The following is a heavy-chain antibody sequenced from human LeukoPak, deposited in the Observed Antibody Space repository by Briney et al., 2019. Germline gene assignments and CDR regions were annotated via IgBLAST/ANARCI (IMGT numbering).Heavy chain of an antibody. CDR2: IWYDGSNK. CDR3: AKDQFKPSGITMLRGVRGYYYNMDV. CDR1: GFTFSNYG. Sequence: PGRSLRLSCAASGFTFSNYGMHWVRQAPGKGLEWVAFIWYDGSNKYYADSVKGRFTISRDNSKNTLYLQMNSLRAEDTAVYYCAKDQFKPSGITMLRGVRGYYYNMDVWGKGTTVTISS. D-gene: IGHD3-10*01. J-gene: IGHJ6*03. V-gene: IGHV3-30*02.